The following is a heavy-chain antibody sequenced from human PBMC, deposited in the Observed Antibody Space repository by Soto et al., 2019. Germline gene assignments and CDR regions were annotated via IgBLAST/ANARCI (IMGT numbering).Heavy chain of an antibody. CDR3: ARRFCSSTSCYYFDY. CDR2: IYPGDSET. D-gene: IGHD2-2*01. J-gene: IGHJ4*02. Sequence: LGESLKISCKGSGYSFSDYWIAWVRQMPGKGLEWMGIIYPGDSETRHSPSFQGQVTISADKSISTAYLQWSNLEASDTATYYCARRFCSSTSCYYFDYWGQGALVTVSS. CDR1: GYSFSDYW. V-gene: IGHV5-51*01.